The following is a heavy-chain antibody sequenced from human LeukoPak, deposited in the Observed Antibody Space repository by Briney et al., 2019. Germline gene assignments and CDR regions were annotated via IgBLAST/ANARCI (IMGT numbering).Heavy chain of an antibody. CDR1: GGSISSYY. J-gene: IGHJ4*02. V-gene: IGHV4-59*05. Sequence: SETLSLTCTVSGGSISSYYWSWIRQPAGKGLEWIGRIYSSGSTYYNPSLKSRVTISVDTSKNQFSLKLSSVTAADTAVYYCAGQGGRYFDWLLTNDYWGQGTLVTVSS. D-gene: IGHD3-9*01. CDR3: AGQGGRYFDWLLTNDY. CDR2: IYSSGST.